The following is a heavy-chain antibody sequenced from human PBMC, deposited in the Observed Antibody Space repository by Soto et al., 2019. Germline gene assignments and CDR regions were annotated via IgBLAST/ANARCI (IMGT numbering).Heavy chain of an antibody. CDR2: ISGSGGST. V-gene: IGHV3-23*01. J-gene: IGHJ4*02. CDR3: AKQEYSSSSPPFDY. D-gene: IGHD6-6*01. Sequence: EVQLLESGGGLVQPGGSLRLSCAASGLTFSSSAMSWVRQAPGKGLEWVSAISGSGGSTYYADSVKGRFTISRDNSKNTLYLQMNSLRAEDMAVYYCAKQEYSSSSPPFDYWGQGTLVTVSS. CDR1: GLTFSSSA.